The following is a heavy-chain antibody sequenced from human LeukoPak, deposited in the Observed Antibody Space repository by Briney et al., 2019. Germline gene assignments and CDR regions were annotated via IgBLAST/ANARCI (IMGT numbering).Heavy chain of an antibody. CDR2: IIPIFGTA. V-gene: IGHV1-69*05. CDR1: GGTFSSYA. Sequence: SVKVSCKASGGTFSSYAISWVRQAPGQGLEWMGGIIPIFGTANYAQKFQGRVTITTDESTSTAYMELSSLRSEDTAVYYCATGKLGYYSSTSCPQFYYYYYMDVWGKGTTVTVSS. D-gene: IGHD2-2*01. J-gene: IGHJ6*03. CDR3: ATGKLGYYSSTSCPQFYYYYYMDV.